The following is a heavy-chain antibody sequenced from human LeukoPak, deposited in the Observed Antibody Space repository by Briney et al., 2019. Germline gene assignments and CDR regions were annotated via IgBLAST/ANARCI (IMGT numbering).Heavy chain of an antibody. V-gene: IGHV4-59*08. CDR3: ARGSTSSNFDP. J-gene: IGHJ5*02. Sequence: SETLSLTCTVSGGSISGYYWSWLRQPPGKGLEWIGYIYYSGSTNYNPSLKSRITISVDTSKSQFSLKLSSVIAADTAVYYCARGSTSSNFDPWGQGTLVTVSS. CDR1: GGSISGYY. D-gene: IGHD6-13*01. CDR2: IYYSGST.